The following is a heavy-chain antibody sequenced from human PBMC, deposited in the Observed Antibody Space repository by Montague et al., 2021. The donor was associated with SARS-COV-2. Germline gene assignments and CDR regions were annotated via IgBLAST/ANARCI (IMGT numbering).Heavy chain of an antibody. CDR1: GGSFSTYS. CDR2: IHHGGST. D-gene: IGHD2-2*02. V-gene: IGHV4-34*01. Sequence: SETLSLTCAVHGGSFSTYSWNWIRQPPGKGLEWIGEIHHGGSTNYNPSLKSRVTISADTSENQFSLKLTSVAAADTAVYYCARLGDGVVPSPILGVRPYYSYYYMDVWGKGTTVTVSS. J-gene: IGHJ6*03. CDR3: ARLGDGVVPSPILGVRPYYSYYYMDV.